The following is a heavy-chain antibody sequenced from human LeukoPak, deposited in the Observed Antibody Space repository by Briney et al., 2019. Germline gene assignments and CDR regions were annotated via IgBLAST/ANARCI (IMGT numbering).Heavy chain of an antibody. CDR1: GFTFSIYA. CDR3: AKHDGDYPWTFNI. Sequence: GGSLRLSCAASGFTFSIYAMSWVRQAPGKGLEWVSAVSGSGGSTYYADSVKGRFTISRDNSRTTLYLQMNSLRAEDTAVYYCAKHDGDYPWTFNIWGQGTMVTVSS. V-gene: IGHV3-23*01. CDR2: VSGSGGST. J-gene: IGHJ3*02. D-gene: IGHD4-17*01.